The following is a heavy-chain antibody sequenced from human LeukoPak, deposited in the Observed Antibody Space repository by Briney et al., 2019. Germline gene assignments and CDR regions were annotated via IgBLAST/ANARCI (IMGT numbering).Heavy chain of an antibody. Sequence: KPSETLSLTCTVSGGSISSSSYYWGWIRQPPGKGLEWIGSIYYSGSTYYNPSLKSRVTISVDTSKNQFSLKLSSVNAADTAVYYCARDPPPITMIVVDAFDIWGQGTMVTVSS. J-gene: IGHJ3*02. D-gene: IGHD3-22*01. V-gene: IGHV4-39*07. CDR1: GGSISSSSYY. CDR2: IYYSGST. CDR3: ARDPPPITMIVVDAFDI.